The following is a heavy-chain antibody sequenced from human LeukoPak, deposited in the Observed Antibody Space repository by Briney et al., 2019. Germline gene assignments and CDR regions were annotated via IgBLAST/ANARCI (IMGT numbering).Heavy chain of an antibody. J-gene: IGHJ3*02. CDR1: GFTVSSNY. CDR2: IYWNGGST. CDR3: ARDRDSSGYSNDAFDI. Sequence: PGGSLRLSCAASGFTVSSNYMSWVRQAPGKGLEWVSGIYWNGGSTGYADSVKGRFTISRDNAKNSLYLQMNSLRAEDTALYYCARDRDSSGYSNDAFDIWGQGTMVTVSS. V-gene: IGHV3-20*04. D-gene: IGHD3-22*01.